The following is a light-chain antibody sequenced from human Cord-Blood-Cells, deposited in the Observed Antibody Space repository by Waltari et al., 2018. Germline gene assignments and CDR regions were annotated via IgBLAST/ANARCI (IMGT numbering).Light chain of an antibody. Sequence: ELVLTQSPATLSLSPGERATISCRASQSVSSYLAWYQQKPGQAPRLLIYDASNRATVIPARFSGSWSGADFTLTISNLEPEDFAVYYCQQRSNWPLTFGGGTKVEIK. CDR3: QQRSNWPLT. CDR1: QSVSSY. CDR2: DAS. J-gene: IGKJ4*02. V-gene: IGKV3-11*01.